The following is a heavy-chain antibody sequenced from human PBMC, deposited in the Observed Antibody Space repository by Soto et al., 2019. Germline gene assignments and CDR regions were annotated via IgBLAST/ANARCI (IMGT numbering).Heavy chain of an antibody. J-gene: IGHJ5*02. Sequence: EVQLVESGGGLVKPGGSLRLSCAASGFTFSSYSMNWVRQAPGNGLEWVSSISSSSSYIYYADSVKGRFTISRDNAKNSLYLQMNSLRAEDTAVYYCARDASPSYYDILTGYYPNWFDPWGQGTLVTVSS. V-gene: IGHV3-21*01. CDR1: GFTFSSYS. CDR2: ISSSSSYI. CDR3: ARDASPSYYDILTGYYPNWFDP. D-gene: IGHD3-9*01.